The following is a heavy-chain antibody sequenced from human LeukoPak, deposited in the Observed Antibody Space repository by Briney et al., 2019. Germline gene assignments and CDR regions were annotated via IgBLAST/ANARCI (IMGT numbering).Heavy chain of an antibody. CDR1: GYSFIDYY. CDR2: INPSSGVT. J-gene: IGHJ4*02. CDR3: AREDTYGEYRPFDF. Sequence: ASVKVSRKTSGYSFIDYYIHWVRQAPGQGLEWMGWINPSSGVTKFSQELQDRVTLTRDTSLSTAYMELNSLTFDDTAIYYCAREDTYGEYRPFDFWGQGAPVTVSS. D-gene: IGHD5-18*01. V-gene: IGHV1-2*02.